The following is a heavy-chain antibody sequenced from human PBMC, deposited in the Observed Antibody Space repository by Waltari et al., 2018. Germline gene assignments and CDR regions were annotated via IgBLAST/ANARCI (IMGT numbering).Heavy chain of an antibody. CDR3: ARGGIAVAGVSF. Sequence: QVQLVQSGAEVKKPGASVKVSCKASGYTFTSYAMHWVRQAPGQRLEWMGWINAGNGNKKYSQKFQGRVTITRDTSSSTAYMELSSLRSEDTAVYYCARGGIAVAGVSFWGQGTLVTVSS. CDR1: GYTFTSYA. CDR2: INAGNGNK. V-gene: IGHV1-3*01. D-gene: IGHD6-19*01. J-gene: IGHJ4*02.